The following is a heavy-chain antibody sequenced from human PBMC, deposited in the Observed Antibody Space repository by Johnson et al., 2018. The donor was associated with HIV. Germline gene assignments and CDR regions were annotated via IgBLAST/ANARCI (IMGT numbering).Heavy chain of an antibody. D-gene: IGHD3-22*01. CDR3: AKDGLPSIVVAAPSAFDI. CDR2: MSYDGNNK. V-gene: IGHV3-30*18. CDR1: GFTFSNYG. Sequence: QVQLVESGGGVVQPGRSLRLSCAASGFTFSNYGMHWVRQAPGKGLEWVAVMSYDGNNKYYAVSVKGRFTISRDNSENTLYLQMNSLRAEDTALYYCAKDGLPSIVVAAPSAFDIWGQGTMVTVSS. J-gene: IGHJ3*02.